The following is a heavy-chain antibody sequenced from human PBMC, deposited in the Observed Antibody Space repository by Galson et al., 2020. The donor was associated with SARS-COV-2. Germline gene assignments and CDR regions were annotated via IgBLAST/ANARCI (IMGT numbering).Heavy chain of an antibody. CDR1: GYSFTSYW. CDR2: IYPGDSDT. Sequence: KIGESLKISCTGSGYSFTSYWIGWLRQMPGKGLEWMGIIYPGDSDTRYSPSFQRQVTISADKSISTASLQWSRLKASATAMYYCARGAAAGRGGGYFDYWGQGTLVTGSS. D-gene: IGHD6-13*01. V-gene: IGHV5-51*01. CDR3: ARGAAAGRGGGYFDY. J-gene: IGHJ4*02.